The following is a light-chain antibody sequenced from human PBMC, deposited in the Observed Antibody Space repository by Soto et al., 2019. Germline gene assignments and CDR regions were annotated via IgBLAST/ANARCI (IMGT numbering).Light chain of an antibody. V-gene: IGKV4-1*01. CDR3: QQYYSIPYT. CDR1: QSILFNSNNKNY. Sequence: DIVMTQSPDSLAVSLGERATINCKSSQSILFNSNNKNYLAWYQQKPGQPPKLLIYWASTRESGVPDRFSGSGSGTDFTLTISSLQAEDVADYYCQQYYSIPYTFGQGTKLEIK. J-gene: IGKJ2*01. CDR2: WAS.